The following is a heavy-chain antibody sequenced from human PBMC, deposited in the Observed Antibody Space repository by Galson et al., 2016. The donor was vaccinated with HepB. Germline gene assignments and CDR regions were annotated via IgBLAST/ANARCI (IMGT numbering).Heavy chain of an antibody. CDR3: AREDSEQSRYYGMDV. J-gene: IGHJ6*02. V-gene: IGHV1-69*08. CDR2: IIPMFASA. D-gene: IGHD1/OR15-1a*01. Sequence: SVKVSCKASGGTFSDYTINWVRQAPGQGLEWMGKIIPMFASANYAQTFHGRVTISVDKSSNTVYMELSSLRSDDTAPYYCAREDSEQSRYYGMDVWGQGTPVTVS. CDR1: GGTFSDYT.